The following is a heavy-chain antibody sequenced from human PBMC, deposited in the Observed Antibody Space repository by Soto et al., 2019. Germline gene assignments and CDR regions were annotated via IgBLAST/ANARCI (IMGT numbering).Heavy chain of an antibody. V-gene: IGHV3-48*03. Sequence: EVQMVESGGGLVQPGGSLRLSCEVSGLTFSKFEITWVRQAPGQGLEWVSSISSDGATIYYADSVKGRFTISRDNDKNLLYLQMNSLKGEDTATYYCVRVGIVARPYWGQGTPVTVSS. CDR2: ISSDGATI. D-gene: IGHD2-21*01. J-gene: IGHJ4*02. CDR1: GLTFSKFE. CDR3: VRVGIVARPY.